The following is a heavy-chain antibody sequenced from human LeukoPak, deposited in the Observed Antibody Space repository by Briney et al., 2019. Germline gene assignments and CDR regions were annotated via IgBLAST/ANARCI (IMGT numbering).Heavy chain of an antibody. D-gene: IGHD2-21*01. J-gene: IGHJ4*02. CDR1: GGTFSSYA. Sequence: GASVKVSCKASGGTFSSYAISWVRQAPGQGLEWMGRIIPIFGTANYAQKFQGRVTITTDESTSTAYMELSSLRSEDTAVYYCAKVNSGCWVDYWGQGTLVTVSS. CDR2: IIPIFGTA. CDR3: AKVNSGCWVDY. V-gene: IGHV1-69*05.